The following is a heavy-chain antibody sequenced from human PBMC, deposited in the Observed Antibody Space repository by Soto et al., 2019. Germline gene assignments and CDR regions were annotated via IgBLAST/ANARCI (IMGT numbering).Heavy chain of an antibody. CDR3: AGTRYCSGGSCYYNWFDP. Sequence: ASVKVSCKASGGTFSSYTISWVRQAPGQGLEWMGRIIPILGIANYAQKFQGRVTITTDKSTSTAYMELSSLRSEDTAVYYCAGTRYCSGGSCYYNWFDPWGQGTLVTVSS. J-gene: IGHJ5*02. V-gene: IGHV1-69*02. CDR1: GGTFSSYT. CDR2: IIPILGIA. D-gene: IGHD2-15*01.